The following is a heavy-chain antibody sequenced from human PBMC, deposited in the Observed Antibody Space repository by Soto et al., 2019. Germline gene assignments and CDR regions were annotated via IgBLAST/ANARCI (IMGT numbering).Heavy chain of an antibody. V-gene: IGHV1-18*04. CDR1: GYTFTTYD. J-gene: IGHJ5*02. CDR3: ARVGGYCSSTTCYRWFDP. Sequence: ASVKVSCKASGYTFTTYDISWVRQAPGQGLEWMGRISAYNGNTNYAQKLQGRVTMTTDTSTSTAYMELRSLRSDDTAVYYCARVGGYCSSTTCYRWFDPWGQGTLVTVSS. CDR2: ISAYNGNT. D-gene: IGHD2-2*01.